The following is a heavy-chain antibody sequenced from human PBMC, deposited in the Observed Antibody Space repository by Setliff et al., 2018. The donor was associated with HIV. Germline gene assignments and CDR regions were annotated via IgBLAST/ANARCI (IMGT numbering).Heavy chain of an antibody. D-gene: IGHD4-17*01. CDR2: VSSRGDT. CDR1: DSGTYY. CDR3: ARAAAGNTGPFDL. J-gene: IGHJ4*02. Sequence: KPSETLSLTCTVSDSGTYYWSWIRQPAGKGLEWIGRVSSRGDTNYNPSLKSRVTMSVDTSKNQFSLKLTSVTASDTAVYYCARAAAGNTGPFDLWGQGSPVTVPQ. V-gene: IGHV4-4*07.